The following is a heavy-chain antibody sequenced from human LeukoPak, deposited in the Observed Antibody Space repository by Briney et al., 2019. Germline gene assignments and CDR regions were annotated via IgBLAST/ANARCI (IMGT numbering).Heavy chain of an antibody. CDR2: INPNSGGT. Sequence: ASVKVSCKASGYTFTGYYMHWVRQAPGQGLEWMGWINPNSGGTNYAQKFQGRVTMTRDTSISTAYMELSRLRSDDTAVYYCARVYDSSGYYSSYFDYWGQATLVTVSS. CDR3: ARVYDSSGYYSSYFDY. J-gene: IGHJ4*02. V-gene: IGHV1-2*02. D-gene: IGHD3-22*01. CDR1: GYTFTGYY.